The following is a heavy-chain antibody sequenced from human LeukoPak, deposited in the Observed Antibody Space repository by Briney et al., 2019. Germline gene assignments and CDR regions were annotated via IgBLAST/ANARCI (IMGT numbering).Heavy chain of an antibody. D-gene: IGHD1-26*01. CDR2: IRSDGSNK. Sequence: GGSLRLSCAASGFTFSSYGIHWVRQAPGKGLEWVSFIRSDGSNKYYADSVKGRFTISRDNAKSSLYLQMDSLRAEDTAVYYCARDPYSGNYGAYYYYYMDVWGKGTTVTISS. CDR3: ARDPYSGNYGAYYYYYMDV. V-gene: IGHV3-30*02. J-gene: IGHJ6*03. CDR1: GFTFSSYG.